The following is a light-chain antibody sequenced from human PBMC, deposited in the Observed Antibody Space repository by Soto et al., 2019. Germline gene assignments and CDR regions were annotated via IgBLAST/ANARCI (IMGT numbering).Light chain of an antibody. CDR3: QQYGPSPLYT. CDR2: GAS. V-gene: IGKV3-20*01. J-gene: IGKJ2*01. CDR1: QSVSNNF. Sequence: EIVMTQSPATLSVSPGEGATLSCRASQSVSNNFIAWYQQKPGQAPRLLIYGASSRATGIPDRFSGSGSGTDFTLTISRLEPEDFAVYYCQQYGPSPLYTFGQGTKLEIK.